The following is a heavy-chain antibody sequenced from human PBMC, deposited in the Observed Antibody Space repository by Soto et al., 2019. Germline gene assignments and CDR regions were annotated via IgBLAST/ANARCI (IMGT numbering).Heavy chain of an antibody. CDR3: ARGAGITDYYYYYYMDV. Sequence: GGSLRLSCAASGFTFDDYAMHWVRQAPGKGLEWVSGISWNSGSIGYADSVKGRFTISRDNAKNSLYLQMNSLRAEDTALYYCARGAGITDYYYYYYMDVWGKGTTVTVSS. D-gene: IGHD6-13*01. J-gene: IGHJ6*03. CDR2: ISWNSGSI. V-gene: IGHV3-9*01. CDR1: GFTFDDYA.